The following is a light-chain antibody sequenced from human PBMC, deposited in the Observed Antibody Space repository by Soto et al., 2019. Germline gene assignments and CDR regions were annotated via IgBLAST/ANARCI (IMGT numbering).Light chain of an antibody. Sequence: QSVLTQPPSVSGAPGQRVTISCTGSSSNIGAGYDVHWYQQLPGTAPKLLIHGNNNRPSGVPDRVSVSKSGTSASLAITGLQAEDEAGYYCQSYDSSLSGSVFGGGTKLTVL. CDR2: GNN. J-gene: IGLJ3*02. V-gene: IGLV1-40*01. CDR1: SSNIGAGYD. CDR3: QSYDSSLSGSV.